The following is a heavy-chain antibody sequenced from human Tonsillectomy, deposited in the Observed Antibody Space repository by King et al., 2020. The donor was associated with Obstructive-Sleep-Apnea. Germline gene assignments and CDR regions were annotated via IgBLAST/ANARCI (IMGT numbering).Heavy chain of an antibody. CDR1: GFPFDDYA. CDR3: AKDLFYSGSGSYFDY. Sequence: VPLVASGGGLVPPGRSLRLYCGVSGFPFDDYAMHWVRQAPGKGLEWVSGIMWNSGSLAYADSVQGRFTISRDNAKNYLYLQMNNLRTEDTALYYCAKDLFYSGSGSYFDYWGQGTLVTVSS. D-gene: IGHD3-10*01. V-gene: IGHV3-9*01. CDR2: IMWNSGSL. J-gene: IGHJ4*02.